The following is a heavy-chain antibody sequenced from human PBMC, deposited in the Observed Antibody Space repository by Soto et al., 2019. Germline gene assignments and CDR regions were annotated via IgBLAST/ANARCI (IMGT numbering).Heavy chain of an antibody. CDR1: GGSISSYY. CDR3: ARVQDFAVLDY. J-gene: IGHJ4*02. Sequence: SETLSLTCTVSGGSISSYYWSWIRQPPGKGLEWIGYIYYSGSTNYNPSLKSRVTISVDTSKNRFSLKLSSVTAADTAVYYCARVQDFAVLDYWGQGTLVTVSS. D-gene: IGHD6-19*01. V-gene: IGHV4-59*01. CDR2: IYYSGST.